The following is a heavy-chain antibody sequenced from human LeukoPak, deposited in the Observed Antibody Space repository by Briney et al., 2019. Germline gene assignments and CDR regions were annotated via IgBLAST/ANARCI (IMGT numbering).Heavy chain of an antibody. V-gene: IGHV4-4*09. J-gene: IGHJ4*02. CDR2: IYTSGST. Sequence: SETLSLTCTVSGGSISSYYWSWIRQPPGKGLEWIGYIYTSGSTNYNPSLKSRVTISVDTSKNQFSLKLSPVTAADTAVYYCARRDSSSAVDYWGQGTLVTVSS. D-gene: IGHD6-6*01. CDR3: ARRDSSSAVDY. CDR1: GGSISSYY.